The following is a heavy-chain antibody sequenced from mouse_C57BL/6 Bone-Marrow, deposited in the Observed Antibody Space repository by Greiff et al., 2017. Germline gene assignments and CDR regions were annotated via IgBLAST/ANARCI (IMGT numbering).Heavy chain of an antibody. CDR3: ARDDPYYFDY. Sequence: EVQLVESGGGLVKPGGSLKLSCAASGFTFSSYAMSWVRQTPEKRLERVATISDGGSYTYYPDNVQGRFTISRDNAKNNLYLQMSHLKSEDTAMYYCARDDPYYFDYWGQGTTLTVSS. J-gene: IGHJ2*01. CDR1: GFTFSSYA. CDR2: ISDGGSYT. V-gene: IGHV5-4*01.